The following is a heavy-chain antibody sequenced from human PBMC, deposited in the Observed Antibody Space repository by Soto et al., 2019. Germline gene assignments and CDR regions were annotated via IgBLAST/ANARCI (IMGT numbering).Heavy chain of an antibody. CDR3: ARSPGGFTVATYFFDY. CDR2: IDWDDDK. D-gene: IGHD4-17*01. V-gene: IGHV2-70*04. CDR1: GFSLSSKGMR. J-gene: IGHJ4*02. Sequence: SGPTLVNPTHALTLTCTFSGFSLSSKGMRVSWIRQPPGKALEWLARIDWDDDKFYSPSLRTRLTISKDTSKNQVVLTMTNVDPKDTATYYCARSPGGFTVATYFFDYWGQGTLVTVSS.